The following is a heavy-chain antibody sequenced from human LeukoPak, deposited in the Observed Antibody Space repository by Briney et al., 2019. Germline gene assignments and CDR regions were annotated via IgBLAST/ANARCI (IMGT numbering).Heavy chain of an antibody. Sequence: SVKVSCKASGGTFSSYAISWVRQAPRQGLEWMGGLIPIFGTANYAQKFQGRVTITADESTSTAYMELSSLRSEDTAVYYCARYDFWSGYPSAYKWFDPWGQGTLVTVSS. CDR1: GGTFSSYA. CDR2: LIPIFGTA. J-gene: IGHJ5*02. CDR3: ARYDFWSGYPSAYKWFDP. D-gene: IGHD3-3*01. V-gene: IGHV1-69*13.